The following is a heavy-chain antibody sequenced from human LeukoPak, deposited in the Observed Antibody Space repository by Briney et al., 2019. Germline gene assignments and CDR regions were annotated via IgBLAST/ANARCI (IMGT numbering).Heavy chain of an antibody. CDR3: ASLYCSSTSCSRAPTDY. CDR1: GGTFSSYA. V-gene: IGHV1-69*05. CDR2: IIPIFGTA. J-gene: IGHJ4*02. Sequence: SVKVSCKASGGTFSSYAISWVRQAPRQGLEWMGGIIPIFGTANYAQKFQGRVTITTDESTSTAYMELSSLRSEDTAVYYCASLYCSSTSCSRAPTDYWGQGTLVTVSS. D-gene: IGHD2-2*01.